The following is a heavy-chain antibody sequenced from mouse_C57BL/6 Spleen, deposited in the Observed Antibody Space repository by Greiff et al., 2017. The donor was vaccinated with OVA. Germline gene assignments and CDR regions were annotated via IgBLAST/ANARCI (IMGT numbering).Heavy chain of an antibody. Sequence: QVQLKESGPELVKPGASVKISCKASGYAFSSSWMNWVKQRPGQGLEWIGRIYPGDGDTNYNGKFKGKATLTADKSSSTAYMQLSSLTSEDSAVYFCARGGDGYFDYWGQGTTLTVSS. CDR3: ARGGDGYFDY. CDR2: IYPGDGDT. J-gene: IGHJ2*01. CDR1: GYAFSSSW. V-gene: IGHV1-82*01.